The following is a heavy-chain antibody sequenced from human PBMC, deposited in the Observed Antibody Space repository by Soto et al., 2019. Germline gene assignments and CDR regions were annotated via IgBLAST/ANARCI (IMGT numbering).Heavy chain of an antibody. Sequence: EVQLVESGGVLVKPGGSLRLSCAASGFTFSNAWMNWVRQAPGKGLEWVGHIKSKTDGGTTDYAAPVKGRFTISRDDSQNTVYQQMNSLNTEDTAVYYGTMLVWFGERFWGQGTTVTFAS. CDR3: TMLVWFGERF. CDR2: IKSKTDGGTT. J-gene: IGHJ6*02. CDR1: GFTFSNAW. V-gene: IGHV3-15*01. D-gene: IGHD3-10*01.